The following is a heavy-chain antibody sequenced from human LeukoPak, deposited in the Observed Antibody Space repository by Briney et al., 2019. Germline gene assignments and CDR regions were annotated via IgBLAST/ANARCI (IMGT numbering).Heavy chain of an antibody. CDR3: AVNSTKHTFDI. Sequence: SETLSLTCSVSGYSVSSSPYYWGWIRQPPGKGLEWIVSMYYNGNTYYNWSLKSRVTVSLDKSKNQFSLELSSVTAADTAVYYCAVNSTKHTFDIWGQGTMVTVSS. J-gene: IGHJ3*02. CDR1: GYSVSSSPYY. V-gene: IGHV4-39*01. CDR2: MYYNGNT. D-gene: IGHD2-21*01.